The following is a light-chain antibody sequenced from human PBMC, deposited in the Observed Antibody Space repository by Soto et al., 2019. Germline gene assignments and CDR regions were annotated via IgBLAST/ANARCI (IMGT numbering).Light chain of an antibody. V-gene: IGLV2-14*01. J-gene: IGLJ2*01. CDR2: DVS. CDR3: SSYTSSCTL. Sequence: QSVLTQPASVSGSPGQSITISCTGTSSDVGGYNYVSWYQQHPGKAPKLMIYDVSNRPSGVSNRFSGSKSGNTASLTSSGLQAEDEANYYCSSYTSSCTLFGGGTKLTVL. CDR1: SSDVGGYNY.